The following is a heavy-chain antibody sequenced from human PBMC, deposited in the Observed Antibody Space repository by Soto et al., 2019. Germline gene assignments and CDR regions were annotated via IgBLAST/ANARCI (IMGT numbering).Heavy chain of an antibody. Sequence: SETLSLTCTVSGGSISSSSYYWGWIRQPPGKGLEWIGSIYYSGSTYYNPSLKSRVTISVDTSKNQFSLKLSSVTAADTAVYYCARWGSGLGAYWGQGTLVTVSS. D-gene: IGHD3-16*01. CDR3: ARWGSGLGAY. CDR1: GGSISSSSYY. V-gene: IGHV4-39*01. J-gene: IGHJ4*02. CDR2: IYYSGST.